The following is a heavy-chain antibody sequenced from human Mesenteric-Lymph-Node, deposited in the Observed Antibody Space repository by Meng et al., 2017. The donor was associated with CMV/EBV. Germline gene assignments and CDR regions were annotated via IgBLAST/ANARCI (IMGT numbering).Heavy chain of an antibody. Sequence: VQLHQWGAGLLWPSETLSVTCAVYGGSFSGYYWNWIRQSPEKGLEWIGEINHSGSTTYNPSFTSRIIISVDTSTNQISLNMSSVTAADTAVYYCARGSSYDILTGYFDYWGQGALVTVSS. V-gene: IGHV4-34*01. J-gene: IGHJ4*02. CDR3: ARGSSYDILTGYFDY. CDR1: GGSFSGYY. CDR2: INHSGST. D-gene: IGHD3-9*01.